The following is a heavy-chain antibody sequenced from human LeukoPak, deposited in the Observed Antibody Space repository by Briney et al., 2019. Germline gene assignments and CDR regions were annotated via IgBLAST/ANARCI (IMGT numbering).Heavy chain of an antibody. CDR3: AKSANYYDGTGYAKMGWFDL. J-gene: IGHJ5*02. Sequence: GGSLRLSCAASGFTFSSYPMSWVRQAPGKGLEWVSVITGGGRSTYYTDSVKGRFTISRDNYKNTVYLQMNSLRAGDTAVYFCAKSANYYDGTGYAKMGWFDLWGQGTLVTVSS. CDR2: ITGGGRST. D-gene: IGHD3-22*01. V-gene: IGHV3-23*01. CDR1: GFTFSSYP.